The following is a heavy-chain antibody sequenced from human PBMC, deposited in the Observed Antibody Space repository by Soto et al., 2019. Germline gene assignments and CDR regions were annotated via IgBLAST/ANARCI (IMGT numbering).Heavy chain of an antibody. Sequence: SETLSLTFTVSGGPISSYYWSWIRQPPGKGLEWIGYIYYSGSTNYNPSLKSRVTISVDTSKNQFSLKLSSVTAADTAVYYCARASIAASCWFDPWGQGTLVTVFS. J-gene: IGHJ5*02. CDR1: GGPISSYY. D-gene: IGHD6-6*01. CDR2: IYYSGST. V-gene: IGHV4-59*01. CDR3: ARASIAASCWFDP.